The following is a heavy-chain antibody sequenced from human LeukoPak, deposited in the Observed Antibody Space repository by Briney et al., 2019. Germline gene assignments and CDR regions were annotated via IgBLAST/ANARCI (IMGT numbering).Heavy chain of an antibody. V-gene: IGHV3-23*01. Sequence: GGYLRLSCVASGFAFNSYAMRWVRQAPGKGLEWDSTIYRGGVDTYYVDSVKGRFTVSRDNSENTLYLQMNSLRAEDTAIYYCAKDRYYGSGTSDFDFWGQGTLVTVSS. J-gene: IGHJ4*02. CDR1: GFAFNSYA. CDR3: AKDRYYGSGTSDFDF. D-gene: IGHD3-10*01. CDR2: IYRGGVDT.